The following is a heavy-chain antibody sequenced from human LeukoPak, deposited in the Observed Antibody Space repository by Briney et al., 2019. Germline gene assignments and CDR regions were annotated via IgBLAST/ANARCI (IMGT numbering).Heavy chain of an antibody. CDR2: VSHSGTS. Sequence: TSSETLSLTCTVSGYSISSGYYWGWIRQPPGKGLEWIGSVSHSGTSYYNPSLKSRVIILVDTSKNQFSLRLTSVTTADTAVYYCARRPTYYYYMDVWGKGTTVTVSS. CDR3: ARRPTYYYYMDV. J-gene: IGHJ6*03. CDR1: GYSISSGYY. V-gene: IGHV4-38-2*02.